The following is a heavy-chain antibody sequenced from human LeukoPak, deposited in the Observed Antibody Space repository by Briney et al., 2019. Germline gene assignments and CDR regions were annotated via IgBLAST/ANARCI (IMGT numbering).Heavy chain of an antibody. CDR2: ISGSGGST. V-gene: IGHV3-23*01. Sequence: GRSLRLSCAASGFTFTSYAMSWVRQAPGKGLEWVSAISGSGGSTYYADSVKGRFTISRDNSKNTLYLQMNSLRAEDTAVYYCAKSVSNRPQYYFDYWGQGTLVTVSS. D-gene: IGHD1-14*01. CDR1: GFTFTSYA. CDR3: AKSVSNRPQYYFDY. J-gene: IGHJ4*02.